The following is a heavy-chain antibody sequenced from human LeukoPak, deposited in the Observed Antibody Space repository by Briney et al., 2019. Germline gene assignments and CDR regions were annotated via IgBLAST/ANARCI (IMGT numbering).Heavy chain of an antibody. CDR1: GFTFDDYA. CDR2: ISWNSGSI. CDR3: AKGGYSSGWSKFDY. D-gene: IGHD6-19*01. Sequence: GRSLRLSCAASGFTFDDYAMHWVRQAPGKGLEWVSGISWNSGSIGYADSVKGRFTISRDNAKNSLYLQMNSLRAEDTALYYCAKGGYSSGWSKFDYWGQGTLDTVSS. V-gene: IGHV3-9*01. J-gene: IGHJ4*02.